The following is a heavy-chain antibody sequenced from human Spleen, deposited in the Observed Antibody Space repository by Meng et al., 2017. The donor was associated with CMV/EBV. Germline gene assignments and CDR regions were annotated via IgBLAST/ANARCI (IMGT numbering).Heavy chain of an antibody. D-gene: IGHD3-22*01. CDR2: ISSSGSTI. CDR3: ARAYDSSGYYVVGY. V-gene: IGHV3-11*01. Sequence: ADRITFRDYYMSWIRQAPGKGLEWVSYISSSGSTIYYADSVKGRFTISRDNAKNSLYLQMNSLRAEDTAVYYCARAYDSSGYYVVGYWGQGTLVTVSS. CDR1: RITFRDYY. J-gene: IGHJ4*02.